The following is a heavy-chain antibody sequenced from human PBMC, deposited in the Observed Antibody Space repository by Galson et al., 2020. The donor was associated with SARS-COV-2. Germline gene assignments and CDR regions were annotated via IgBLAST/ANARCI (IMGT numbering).Heavy chain of an antibody. CDR3: SKVRSTLYKNDALDV. J-gene: IGHJ3*01. D-gene: IGHD1-20*01. Sequence: GGSLRLSCAATGFTFSSYSMHWVRQAPGKGLEWVAVISYDGSEKYYADSVRGRFTISRDDSKNTLYLQMNSLGPEDTAVYFCSKVRSTLYKNDALDVWGQGTTVSVST. CDR1: GFTFSSYS. V-gene: IGHV3-30*04. CDR2: ISYDGSEK.